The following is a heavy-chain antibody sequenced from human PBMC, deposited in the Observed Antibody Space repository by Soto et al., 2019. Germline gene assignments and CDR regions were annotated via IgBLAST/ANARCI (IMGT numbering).Heavy chain of an antibody. V-gene: IGHV4-39*01. CDR3: AKNLPRTGRFDY. J-gene: IGHJ4*02. CDR1: GASITSTTYF. CDR2: IYYSGRT. Sequence: SETLCLTCTLSGASITSTTYFWAWIRQPPGKGLEWVGSIYYSGRTYYNPSLRSRVTISVDRSKNQFSLTMSSVTAADTAVYYCAKNLPRTGRFDYWGQGTSVTVSS.